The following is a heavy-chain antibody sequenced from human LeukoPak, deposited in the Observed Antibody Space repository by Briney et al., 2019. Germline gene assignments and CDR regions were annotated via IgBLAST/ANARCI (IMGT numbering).Heavy chain of an antibody. J-gene: IGHJ5*02. V-gene: IGHV3-23*01. CDR3: AKAPTLYYGSGSYSS. CDR2: ISGSGGST. Sequence: GGSLRLSCAASGFTFSSCAMSWVRQAPGKGLEWVSAISGSGGSTYYADSVKGRFTISRDNSKNTLYLQMNSLRAEDTAVYYCAKAPTLYYGSGSYSSWGQGTLVTVSS. CDR1: GFTFSSCA. D-gene: IGHD3-10*01.